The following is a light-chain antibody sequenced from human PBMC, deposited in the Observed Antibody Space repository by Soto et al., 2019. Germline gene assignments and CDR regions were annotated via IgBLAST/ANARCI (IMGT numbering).Light chain of an antibody. Sequence: TQSPSTLSASVGDRVSITCRASQSVSSYLAWYQQKPGQAPRLLIYDASNRATGIPARFSGSGSGTDFTLTISSLEPEDFAVYYCQQRSNWWTFGQGTKVDI. CDR2: DAS. J-gene: IGKJ1*01. V-gene: IGKV3-11*01. CDR3: QQRSNWWT. CDR1: QSVSSY.